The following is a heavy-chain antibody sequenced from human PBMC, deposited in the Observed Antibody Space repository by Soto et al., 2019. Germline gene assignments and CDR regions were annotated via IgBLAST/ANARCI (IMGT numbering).Heavy chain of an antibody. CDR1: GGSISSGGYY. J-gene: IGHJ6*02. CDR3: ARVVVVYYGMDV. Sequence: SETLSLTCTVSGGSISSGGYYWSWIRQHPGKGLEWIGYIYYSGSTYYNPSLKSRVTISVDTSKNQFSLKLSSVTAADTAVYYCARVVVVYYGMDVWGQGTKVTVS. V-gene: IGHV4-31*03. D-gene: IGHD2-15*01. CDR2: IYYSGST.